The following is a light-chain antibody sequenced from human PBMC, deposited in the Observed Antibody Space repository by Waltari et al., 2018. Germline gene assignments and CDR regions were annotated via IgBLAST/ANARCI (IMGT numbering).Light chain of an antibody. Sequence: IVLTQSPATLSLSPGERANLSCRTSQSVSSYLAWYQQKPGQAPRLIIYDAFNRATGIPARFSGSGSETDFTLTISSLGPEDFAVYYCQQRSSWPLTFGGVTKVEIK. J-gene: IGKJ4*01. CDR3: QQRSSWPLT. CDR2: DAF. V-gene: IGKV3-11*01. CDR1: QSVSSY.